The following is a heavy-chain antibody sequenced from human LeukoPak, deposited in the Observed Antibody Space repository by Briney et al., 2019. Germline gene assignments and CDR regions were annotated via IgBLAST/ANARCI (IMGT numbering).Heavy chain of an antibody. CDR1: GGSFSGYY. J-gene: IGHJ6*03. CDR2: INHSGST. D-gene: IGHD3-10*01. Sequence: SETLSFTCAVYGGSFSGYYWSWIRQPPGKGLEWIGEINHSGSTNYNPSLKSRVTISVDTSKNQFSLKLSSVTAADTAVYYCAGRKRITMVRGVSSGNMDVWGKGTTVTISS. V-gene: IGHV4-34*01. CDR3: AGRKRITMVRGVSSGNMDV.